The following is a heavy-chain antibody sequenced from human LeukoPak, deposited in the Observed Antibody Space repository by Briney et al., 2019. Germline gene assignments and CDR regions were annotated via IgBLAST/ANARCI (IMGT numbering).Heavy chain of an antibody. CDR1: GGSISSSNW. Sequence: PSGTLSLTCAVSGGSISSSNWWSWVRQPPGKGLEWIGEIYHSGSTNYNPSLKSRVTISVDTSKNQFSLKLSSVTATDTAVYYCARDDYGGNWGYFDYWGQGTLVTVSS. J-gene: IGHJ4*02. D-gene: IGHD4-23*01. V-gene: IGHV4-4*02. CDR3: ARDDYGGNWGYFDY. CDR2: IYHSGST.